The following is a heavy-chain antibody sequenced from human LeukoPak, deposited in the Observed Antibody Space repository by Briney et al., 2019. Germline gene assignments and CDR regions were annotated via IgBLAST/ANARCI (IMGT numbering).Heavy chain of an antibody. CDR3: AKGNDYGVY. Sequence: GGSLRLSCAASGFTFSSYGMHWVRQAPGKGLEWVAVISYDGSNKYYADPVKGRFTISRDNSKNTLYLQMNSLRAEDTAVYYCAKGNDYGVYWGQGTLVTVSS. CDR1: GFTFSSYG. V-gene: IGHV3-30*18. J-gene: IGHJ4*02. CDR2: ISYDGSNK.